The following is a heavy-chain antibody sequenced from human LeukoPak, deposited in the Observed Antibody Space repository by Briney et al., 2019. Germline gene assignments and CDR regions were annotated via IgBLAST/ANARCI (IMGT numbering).Heavy chain of an antibody. CDR2: ISGTGDGA. Sequence: GGSLRLSCAASGFTFSNFGMSWVRQPPGKGLEWVSVISGTGDGAYYEDSVKGRFTSSRDNSKNTLYLQLNSLSVEDTAVYYCAKVGKGRKYYFDYWGQGTLVTVSS. D-gene: IGHD3-10*01. CDR1: GFTFSNFG. J-gene: IGHJ4*02. V-gene: IGHV3-23*01. CDR3: AKVGKGRKYYFDY.